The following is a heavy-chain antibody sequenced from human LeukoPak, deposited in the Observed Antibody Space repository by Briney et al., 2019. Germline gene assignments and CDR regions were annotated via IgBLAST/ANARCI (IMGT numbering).Heavy chain of an antibody. CDR2: INSDVSST. Sequence: GGSLRLSCAASGFTFSSYWMHWVRQAPGKGLVWVSRINSDVSSTSYADSVKGRFTISRDNAKNTLYLQMNSLRAEDTAVYYCARVSYYYGSGSYRPTAVYYFDYWGHGTLVTVSS. CDR3: ARVSYYYGSGSYRPTAVYYFDY. CDR1: GFTFSSYW. J-gene: IGHJ4*01. D-gene: IGHD3-10*01. V-gene: IGHV3-74*01.